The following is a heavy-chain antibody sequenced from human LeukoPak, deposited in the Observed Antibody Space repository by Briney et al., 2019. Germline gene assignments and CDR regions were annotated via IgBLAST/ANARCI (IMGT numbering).Heavy chain of an antibody. J-gene: IGHJ3*02. V-gene: IGHV3-23*01. CDR2: VGGDDAT. Sequence: GGSLRLSCAASGFTFSDYAMNWVRQAPGKGLEWVSVVGGDDATYYTDSVKGRFTISRDNSKNTLSLQMNSLRLEDTAVYYCAKDSWSRNGIYDPFDIWGQGTMVTFSS. CDR1: GFTFSDYA. D-gene: IGHD2-8*01. CDR3: AKDSWSRNGIYDPFDI.